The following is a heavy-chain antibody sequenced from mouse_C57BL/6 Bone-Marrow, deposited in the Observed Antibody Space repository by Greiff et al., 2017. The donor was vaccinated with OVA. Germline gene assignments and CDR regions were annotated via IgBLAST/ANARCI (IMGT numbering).Heavy chain of an antibody. D-gene: IGHD1-1*01. V-gene: IGHV1-64*01. Sequence: VKLVESGAELVKPGASVKLSCKASGYTFTSYWMHWVKQRPGQGLEWIGMIHPNSGSTNYNEKFKSKATLTVDKSSSTAYMQLSSLTSEDSAVYYCARNRVDWFAYWGQGTLVTVSA. CDR3: ARNRVDWFAY. CDR1: GYTFTSYW. CDR2: IHPNSGST. J-gene: IGHJ3*01.